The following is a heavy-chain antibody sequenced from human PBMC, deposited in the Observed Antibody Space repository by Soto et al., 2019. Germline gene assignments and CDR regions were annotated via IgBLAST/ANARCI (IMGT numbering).Heavy chain of an antibody. CDR1: GYSFTGYW. J-gene: IGHJ4*02. V-gene: IGHV5-10-1*01. CDR2: IDPSDSYT. D-gene: IGHD6-13*01. Sequence: GESLKISCKGSGYSFTGYWISWVRQMPGKGLEWMGRIDPSDSYTNYSPSFQGHVTISADKSISTAYLQWSSLKASDTAMYYCARYGMAAAGTANYWGQGTLVTVSS. CDR3: ARYGMAAAGTANY.